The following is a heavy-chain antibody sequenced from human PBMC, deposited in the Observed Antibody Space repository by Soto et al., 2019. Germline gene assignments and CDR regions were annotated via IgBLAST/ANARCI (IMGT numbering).Heavy chain of an antibody. Sequence: QVQLQQWGAGQLKPSETLSLTCAVHGESFSGYGGHFSGSYWSWIRQTPGKGLEWIGEINHRGGANYKPSRKSRVTISVDTSKNQCSLNLNSVTAADTAVYYCARGQRRGGSSGWSLWGQGTLVTVSS. J-gene: IGHJ4*02. CDR3: ARGQRRGGSSGWSL. D-gene: IGHD6-19*01. CDR1: GESFSGYGGHFSGSY. CDR2: INHRGGA. V-gene: IGHV4-34*02.